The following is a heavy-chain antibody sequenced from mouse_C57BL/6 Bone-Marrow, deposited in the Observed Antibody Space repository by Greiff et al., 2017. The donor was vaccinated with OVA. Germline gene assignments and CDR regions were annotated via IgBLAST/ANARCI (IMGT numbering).Heavy chain of an antibody. D-gene: IGHD2-3*01. J-gene: IGHJ3*01. CDR1: GFNIKDDY. Sequence: VQLKQSGAELVRPGASVKLSCTASGFNIKDDYMHWVKQRPEQGLEWIGWIDPENGDTEYASKFQGKATITADTSSNTAYLQLSSLTSEDTAVYYCTTQIYDGYYNAWFAYWGQGTLVTVSA. CDR3: TTQIYDGYYNAWFAY. CDR2: IDPENGDT. V-gene: IGHV14-4*01.